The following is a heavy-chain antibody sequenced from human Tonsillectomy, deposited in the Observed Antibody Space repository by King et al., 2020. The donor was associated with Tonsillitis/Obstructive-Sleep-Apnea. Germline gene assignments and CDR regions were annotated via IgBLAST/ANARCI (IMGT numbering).Heavy chain of an antibody. D-gene: IGHD1-26*01. CDR2: INHSGST. V-gene: IGHV4-34*01. J-gene: IGHJ4*02. CDR1: GGSFSGYY. Sequence: VQLQQWGAGLLKPSETLSLTCAVYGGSFSGYYWSWIRQPPGKGLEWIGEINHSGSTNYNPSLKSRVTISVDTSKNQFSLKLSSVTAADTAVYYCARSFSGSFSRVLDWGQGTLVTVSS. CDR3: ARSFSGSFSRVLD.